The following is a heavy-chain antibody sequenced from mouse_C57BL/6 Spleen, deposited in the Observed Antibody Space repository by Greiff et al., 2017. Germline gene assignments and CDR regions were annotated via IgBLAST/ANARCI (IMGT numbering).Heavy chain of an antibody. V-gene: IGHV5-12*01. Sequence: EVQRVESGGGLVQPGGSLKLSCAASGFTFSDYYMYWVRQTPEKRLEWVAYISNGGGSTYYPDTVKGRFTISRDNSKNTLYLQMSRLTSEDTAMYYCARQITSFWYFDVWGTGTTVTVSS. CDR1: GFTFSDYY. D-gene: IGHD1-1*01. CDR2: ISNGGGST. J-gene: IGHJ1*03. CDR3: ARQITSFWYFDV.